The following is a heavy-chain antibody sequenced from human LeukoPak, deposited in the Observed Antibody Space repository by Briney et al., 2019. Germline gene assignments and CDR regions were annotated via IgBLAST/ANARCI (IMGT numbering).Heavy chain of an antibody. CDR3: ARAGGLDY. J-gene: IGHJ4*02. D-gene: IGHD3-10*01. CDR1: GYTFTSYY. Sequence: ASVKVSCKASGYTFTSYYMHSVRQAPGQGLEWMGIINPSGGSTSYAQEFQGRVTITRDMSTSTVYMELSSPRSEDTAVYYCARAGGLDYWGQGTLVTVSS. V-gene: IGHV1-46*01. CDR2: INPSGGST.